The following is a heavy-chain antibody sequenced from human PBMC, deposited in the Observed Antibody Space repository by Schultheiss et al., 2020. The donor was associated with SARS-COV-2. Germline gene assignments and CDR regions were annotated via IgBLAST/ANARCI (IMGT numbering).Heavy chain of an antibody. D-gene: IGHD5-24*01. J-gene: IGHJ4*02. Sequence: GSLRLSCAVYGGSFSGYYWSWIRQPPGKGLEWIGEINHSGSTNYNPSLKSRVTISVDTSKNQFSLKLSSVTAADTAVYYCARVEMATSIGGYFDYWGQGTLVTVSS. V-gene: IGHV4-34*01. CDR3: ARVEMATSIGGYFDY. CDR1: GGSFSGYY. CDR2: INHSGST.